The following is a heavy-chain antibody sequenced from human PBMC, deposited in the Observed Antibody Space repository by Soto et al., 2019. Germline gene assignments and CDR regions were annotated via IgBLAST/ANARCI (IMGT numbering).Heavy chain of an antibody. D-gene: IGHD3-22*01. CDR2: ISYDGSNK. CDR3: ARDLSSGYRPYYFDY. V-gene: IGHV3-30-3*01. J-gene: IGHJ4*02. Sequence: GGSLRLSCAASGFTFSSYAMHWVRQAPGKGLEWVAVISYDGSNKYYADSVKGRFTISRDNSKNTLYLQMNSLRAEDTAVYYCARDLSSGYRPYYFDYWGQGTLVTVSS. CDR1: GFTFSSYA.